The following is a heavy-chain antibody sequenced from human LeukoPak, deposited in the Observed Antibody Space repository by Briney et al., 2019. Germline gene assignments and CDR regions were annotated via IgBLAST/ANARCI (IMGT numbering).Heavy chain of an antibody. D-gene: IGHD6-6*01. CDR2: INPNSGGS. CDR1: GYTFTAYY. Sequence: ASVKVSCKTSGYTFTAYYIHWLRQAPGQRPEWMAWINPNSGGSYFAHKFQGRITLTRDTSISTAYMELNRLISDDTPVYYCATRPAYSSSFDYWGQGSLVTVSS. J-gene: IGHJ4*02. V-gene: IGHV1-2*02. CDR3: ATRPAYSSSFDY.